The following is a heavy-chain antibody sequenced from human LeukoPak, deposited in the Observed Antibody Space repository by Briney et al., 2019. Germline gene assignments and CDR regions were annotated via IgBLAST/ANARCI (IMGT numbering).Heavy chain of an antibody. CDR1: GFTFSSYE. CDR2: ISRSGTTI. J-gene: IGHJ4*02. D-gene: IGHD4-17*01. V-gene: IGHV3-48*03. Sequence: HPGGSLRLSCAVSGFTFSSYEMNWVRQAPGKGLEWVSYISRSGTTIYYADSVKGRSTISRDNAKNSLYLQMNSLRAEDTAVYYCAREMHGDDDYWGQGTLVTVSS. CDR3: AREMHGDDDY.